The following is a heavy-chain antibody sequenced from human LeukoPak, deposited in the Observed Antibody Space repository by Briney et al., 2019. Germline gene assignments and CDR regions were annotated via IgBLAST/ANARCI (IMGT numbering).Heavy chain of an antibody. Sequence: TSETLSLTCTVSGGSISSSSYYWGWIRQPPGKGLEWIGSIYYSGSTYYNPSLKSRVTISVDTSKNQFSLKLSSVTAADTAVYYCARGDCSGGSCSEGGVDPWGQGTLVTVSS. D-gene: IGHD2-15*01. V-gene: IGHV4-39*07. CDR3: ARGDCSGGSCSEGGVDP. CDR2: IYYSGST. J-gene: IGHJ5*02. CDR1: GGSISSSSYY.